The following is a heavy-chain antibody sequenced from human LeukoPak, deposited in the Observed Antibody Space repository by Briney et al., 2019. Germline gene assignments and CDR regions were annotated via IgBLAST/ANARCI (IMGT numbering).Heavy chain of an antibody. CDR2: ISSSSSYI. CDR1: GFTFSSYS. D-gene: IGHD2-21*02. V-gene: IGHV3-21*01. CDR3: AREARAYCGGDCFTNYYYGMDV. J-gene: IGHJ6*02. Sequence: GSLRLSCAASGFTFSSYSMNWVRQAPGKGLEWVSSISSSSSYIYYADSVKGRFTISRDNAKNSLYLQMNSLRAEDTAVYYCAREARAYCGGDCFTNYYYGMDVWGQGTTVTVSS.